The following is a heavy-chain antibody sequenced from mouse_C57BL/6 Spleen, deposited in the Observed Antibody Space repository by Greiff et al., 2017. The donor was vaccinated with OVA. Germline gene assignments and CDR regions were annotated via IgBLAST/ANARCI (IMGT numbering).Heavy chain of an antibody. CDR2: IYPGSGST. D-gene: IGHD2-5*01. J-gene: IGHJ4*01. V-gene: IGHV1-55*01. CDR1: GYTFTSYW. Sequence: VQLHQPGAELVKPGASVKMSCKASGYTFTSYWITWVKQRPGQGLEWIGDIYPGSGSTNYNEKFKSKATLTVDTASSTAYMQLSSLTSEDSVVYYCARSTYYSNEEYYAMDYWGQGTSVSVSS. CDR3: ARSTYYSNEEYYAMDY.